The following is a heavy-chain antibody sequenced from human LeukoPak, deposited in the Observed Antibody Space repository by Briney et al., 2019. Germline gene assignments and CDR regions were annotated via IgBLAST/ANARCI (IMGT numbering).Heavy chain of an antibody. Sequence: ASVKVSCKASRYSFTGYYMHWVRLAPGQGLEWMGWINGDSGGTKYAEKFQGRVTMTRDTSISTAYMELSRLRSDDTAVYYCARDEGYYNYMDVWGKGTTVSVSS. CDR3: ARDEGYYNYMDV. CDR2: INGDSGGT. V-gene: IGHV1-2*02. CDR1: RYSFTGYY. J-gene: IGHJ6*03.